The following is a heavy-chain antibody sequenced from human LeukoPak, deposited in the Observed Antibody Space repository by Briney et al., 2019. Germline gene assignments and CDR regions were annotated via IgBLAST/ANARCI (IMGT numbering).Heavy chain of an antibody. Sequence: SETLSLTCAVYGGSFSGYYWSWIRQPPGKGLEWIGEINHSGSTNYNPSLKSRVTISVDTSKNQFSLKLSSVTAADTAVYYCARGRRITMIVVVIRGRNNWFDPWGQGTLVTVSS. V-gene: IGHV4-34*01. CDR1: GGSFSGYY. D-gene: IGHD3-22*01. J-gene: IGHJ5*02. CDR3: ARGRRITMIVVVIRGRNNWFDP. CDR2: INHSGST.